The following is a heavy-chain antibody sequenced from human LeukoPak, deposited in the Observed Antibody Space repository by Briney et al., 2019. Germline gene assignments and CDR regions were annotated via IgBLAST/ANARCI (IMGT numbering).Heavy chain of an antibody. D-gene: IGHD6-13*01. J-gene: IGHJ1*01. CDR1: GFTFSSYG. Sequence: GGSLRLSCAASGFTFSSYGMHWVRQAPGKGLEWVVFIRYDGSNKYYADSVKGRFTISRDNSKNTLYLQMNGLRAEDTAVYYCATNPHSSSWYPTAEYFQHWGQGTLVTVSS. CDR3: ATNPHSSSWYPTAEYFQH. V-gene: IGHV3-30*02. CDR2: IRYDGSNK.